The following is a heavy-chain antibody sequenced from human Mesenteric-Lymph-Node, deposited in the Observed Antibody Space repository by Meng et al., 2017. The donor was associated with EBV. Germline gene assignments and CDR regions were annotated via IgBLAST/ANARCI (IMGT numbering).Heavy chain of an antibody. CDR1: GFTFSNYG. D-gene: IGHD4-17*01. Sequence: QVQLVESGGGVVQPGRSLRRSCAASGFTFSNYGIHWVRQAPGKGLEWLAVISNDGSDQYYADSVKGRFTISRDNSKNTVYLQMSSLRADETAVYYCAKVVRGDYGDYFDYWGPGTLVTVSS. CDR2: ISNDGSDQ. V-gene: IGHV3-30*18. CDR3: AKVVRGDYGDYFDY. J-gene: IGHJ4*02.